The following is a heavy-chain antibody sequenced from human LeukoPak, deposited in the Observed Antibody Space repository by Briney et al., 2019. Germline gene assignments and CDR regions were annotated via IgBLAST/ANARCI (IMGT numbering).Heavy chain of an antibody. Sequence: QPGGSLRLSCTASGFTMSGIQMNWVRQAPGKGLDWVSGLYAGGSTYYAGSVTGRFAISRDDSKNTLYLQMTDLRVDDTAIYYCVRGNGNVGGRLDPWGQGAWVIVSS. CDR2: LYAGGST. D-gene: IGHD1-1*01. J-gene: IGHJ5*02. CDR3: VRGNGNVGGRLDP. V-gene: IGHV3-66*01. CDR1: GFTMSGIQ.